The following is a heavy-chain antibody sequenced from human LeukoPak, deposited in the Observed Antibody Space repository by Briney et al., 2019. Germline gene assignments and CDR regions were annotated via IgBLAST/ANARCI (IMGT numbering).Heavy chain of an antibody. CDR1: GFTFSSHT. Sequence: GGSLRLSCAASGFTFSSHTINWVRQAPGKGLEWVSSISSSSSYIYYADSVKGRFTISRDNAKNSLFLQMNSLRAEDTAVYYCASVACSAVTCFGFLFFDYWGQGTLVTVSS. V-gene: IGHV3-21*01. CDR3: ASVACSAVTCFGFLFFDY. D-gene: IGHD2-15*01. J-gene: IGHJ4*02. CDR2: ISSSSSYI.